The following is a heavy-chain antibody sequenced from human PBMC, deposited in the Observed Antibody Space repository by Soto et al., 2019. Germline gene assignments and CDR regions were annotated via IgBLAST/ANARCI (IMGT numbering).Heavy chain of an antibody. CDR1: GYTFTSYY. J-gene: IGHJ5*02. V-gene: IGHV1-46*03. CDR2: INPSGGST. CDR3: ARAPLVRNWFDP. Sequence: QVQLVQSGAEVKKPGASVKVSCKASGYTFTSYYMHWVRQAPGQGLEWMGIINPSGGSTSYAQKFQDRVTMTRDTSTSTVYMELSSLRSEDTAVYYCARAPLVRNWFDPWGQGTLVTVSS. D-gene: IGHD2-8*01.